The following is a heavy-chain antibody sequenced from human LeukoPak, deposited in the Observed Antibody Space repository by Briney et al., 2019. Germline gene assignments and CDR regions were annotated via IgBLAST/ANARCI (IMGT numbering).Heavy chain of an antibody. Sequence: SETLSLTCTVSGGSISSSSYYWGWIRQPPGKGLEWIGSIYYSGSTNYHPSLKSRVTISVDTSKNQFSLKLSSVTAADTAVYYCARGWGYGGNWGQGTLVTVSS. CDR2: IYYSGST. D-gene: IGHD4-23*01. CDR1: GGSISSSSYY. CDR3: ARGWGYGGN. J-gene: IGHJ4*02. V-gene: IGHV4-39*07.